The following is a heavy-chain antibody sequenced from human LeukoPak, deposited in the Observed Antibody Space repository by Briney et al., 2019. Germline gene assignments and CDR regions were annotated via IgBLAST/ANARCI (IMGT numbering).Heavy chain of an antibody. J-gene: IGHJ4*02. CDR2: ISSSSSYI. CDR1: GFTFSSYS. V-gene: IGHV3-21*01. Sequence: GGSLRLSCAASGFTFSSYSMNWVRQAPGKGLEWVSSISSSSSYIYYADSVKGRFTISRDNAKNSLYLQMNSLRAEDTAVYYCARGPLGTYYDFWGQGTLVTVSS. CDR3: ARGPLGTYYDF. D-gene: IGHD3-3*01.